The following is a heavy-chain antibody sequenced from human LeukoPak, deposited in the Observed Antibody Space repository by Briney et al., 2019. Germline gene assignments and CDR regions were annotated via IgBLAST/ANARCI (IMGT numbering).Heavy chain of an antibody. V-gene: IGHV3-11*01. CDR3: VRGVSISSSWYNDL. Sequence: ETGGFLRLSCAASGFTFSDSYMSWIRQAPGKGLECVSYISRGGSTTYYADSVKGRFTISRDNAKNSLYLQMNSLRAEDTAVYYCVRGVSISSSWYNDLWGQGTMVTVSS. CDR2: ISRGGSTT. CDR1: GFTFSDSY. J-gene: IGHJ3*01. D-gene: IGHD6-13*01.